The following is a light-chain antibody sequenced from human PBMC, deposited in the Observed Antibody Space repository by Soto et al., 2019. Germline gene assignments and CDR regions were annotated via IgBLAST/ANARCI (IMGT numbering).Light chain of an antibody. CDR1: QGVSSY. Sequence: EIVLTQSPATLSLSPGERATLSCRASQGVSSYLAWYQQKPGQAPRLLIYDASNRATGIPARFSGSGSGTDFTLTISSLEPEDFAVYYCQQRSNWPWTFGQGTKLEIK. CDR3: QQRSNWPWT. V-gene: IGKV3-11*01. CDR2: DAS. J-gene: IGKJ2*02.